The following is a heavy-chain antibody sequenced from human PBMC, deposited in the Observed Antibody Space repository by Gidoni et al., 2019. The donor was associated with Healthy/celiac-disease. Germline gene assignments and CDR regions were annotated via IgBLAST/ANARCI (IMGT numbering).Heavy chain of an antibody. V-gene: IGHV3-48*02. D-gene: IGHD2-2*01. CDR2: ISSSSSTI. CDR1: GFTFSSYS. CDR3: ARDLIVVVPAAFRDYMDV. J-gene: IGHJ6*03. Sequence: EVQLVESGGGLVQPGGSLRLSCAASGFTFSSYSMNWVRQAPGKGLEWVSYISSSSSTIYYADSVKGRFTISRDNAKNSLYLQMNSLRDEDTAVYYCARDLIVVVPAAFRDYMDVWGKGTTVTVSS.